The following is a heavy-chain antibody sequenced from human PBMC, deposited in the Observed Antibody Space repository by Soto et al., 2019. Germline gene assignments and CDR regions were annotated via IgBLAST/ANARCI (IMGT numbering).Heavy chain of an antibody. D-gene: IGHD1-1*01. CDR3: ARDVLGGNNWFDP. CDR1: GYTFTGYY. CDR2: INPNSGGT. J-gene: IGHJ5*02. V-gene: IGHV1-2*02. Sequence: QVQLVQSGAEVKKPGASVKVSCKASGYTFTGYYMHWVRQAPGQGLELMGWINPNSGGTNYAQKFQGRVTITRDTSISTAYMELSSLRSDDAAVYYCARDVLGGNNWFDPWGQGTLVTVSS.